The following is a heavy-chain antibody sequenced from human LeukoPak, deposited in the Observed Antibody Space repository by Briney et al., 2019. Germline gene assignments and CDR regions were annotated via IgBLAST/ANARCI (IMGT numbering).Heavy chain of an antibody. J-gene: IGHJ3*02. V-gene: IGHV3-66*01. CDR3: ARGIAAAHDAFDI. CDR2: IYSGGST. CDR1: GFTVSSNY. Sequence: GRSLRLSCAASGFTVSSNYMSWVRQAPGKGLEWVSVIYSGGSTYYADSVKGRFTISRDNSKNTLYLQMNSLRAEDTAVYYCARGIAAAHDAFDIWGQGTMVTVSS. D-gene: IGHD6-13*01.